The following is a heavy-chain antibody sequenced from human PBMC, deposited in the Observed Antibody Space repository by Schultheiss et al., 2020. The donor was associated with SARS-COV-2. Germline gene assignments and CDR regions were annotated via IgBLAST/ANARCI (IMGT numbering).Heavy chain of an antibody. CDR3: TTDTVMVPAQIDY. J-gene: IGHJ4*02. V-gene: IGHV3-15*01. D-gene: IGHD2-2*01. Sequence: GGSLRLSCVTSGFTFGTFWMSWVRQAPGKGLEWVGRIKSKAAGGTTEYTAPVKGRFTISRDDSKDTLYLQLNSLKTEDTAVYYCTTDTVMVPAQIDYWGQGTLVTVSS. CDR1: GFTFGTFW. CDR2: IKSKAAGGTT.